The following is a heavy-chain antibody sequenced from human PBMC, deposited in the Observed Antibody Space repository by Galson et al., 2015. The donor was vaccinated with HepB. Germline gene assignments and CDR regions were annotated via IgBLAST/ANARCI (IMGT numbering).Heavy chain of an antibody. CDR2: FHSDGDS. J-gene: IGHJ4*02. Sequence: SLRLSCAASGFTVSGSYMSWVRQAPGKGLEWVSVFHSDGDSDYADSVKGRFTISRDNSKNTLYPQMNSLRAEDTAVYFCARDHFDYSNAIYYFDSWGQGTLVTVSS. CDR3: ARDHFDYSNAIYYFDS. V-gene: IGHV3-53*01. D-gene: IGHD4-11*01. CDR1: GFTVSGSY.